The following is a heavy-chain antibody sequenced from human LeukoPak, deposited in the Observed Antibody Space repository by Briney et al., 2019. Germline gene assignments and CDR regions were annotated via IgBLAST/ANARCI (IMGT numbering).Heavy chain of an antibody. CDR1: GFTFSSYS. J-gene: IGHJ4*02. CDR2: ISSSSSYI. D-gene: IGHD2-21*02. Sequence: GGSLRLSCAASGFTFSSYSMNWVRQAPGKGLEGVSSISSSSSYISYADSVKGRFTISRDNAKNSLYLQMNSLRAEDTAVYYCARELPPLDYWGQGTLVTVSS. CDR3: ARELPPLDY. V-gene: IGHV3-21*01.